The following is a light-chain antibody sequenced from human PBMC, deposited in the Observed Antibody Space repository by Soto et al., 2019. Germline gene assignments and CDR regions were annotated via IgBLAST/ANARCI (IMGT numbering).Light chain of an antibody. V-gene: IGKV3-20*01. CDR1: QSVRSSY. J-gene: IGKJ1*01. CDR2: GAS. CDR3: QQYSNSPGT. Sequence: EIVLTQSPGTLSLFPGERATLSCRASQSVRSSYLAWYQQKPGQAPRLLIFGASSRATGIPDRFSGSGSGTDFTLIISRLEPEDFAVYYCQQYSNSPGTFGQGTKVEIK.